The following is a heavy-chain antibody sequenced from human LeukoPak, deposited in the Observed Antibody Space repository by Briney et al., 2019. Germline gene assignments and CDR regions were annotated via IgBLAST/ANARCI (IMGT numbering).Heavy chain of an antibody. D-gene: IGHD2-8*01. Sequence: ASVNVSCKASGYTFTSYAMNWVRQAPGQALEWIGWINTNTGNPTYAQGFTGRFVFSLDTSVSTAYLQISSLKAEDTAVYYCARRRDMLFYYMDVWGKGTTVTVSS. CDR1: GYTFTSYA. CDR3: ARRRDMLFYYMDV. V-gene: IGHV7-4-1*02. CDR2: INTNTGNP. J-gene: IGHJ6*03.